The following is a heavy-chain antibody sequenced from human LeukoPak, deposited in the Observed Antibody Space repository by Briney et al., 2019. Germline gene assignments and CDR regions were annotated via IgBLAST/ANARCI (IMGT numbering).Heavy chain of an antibody. CDR1: GGSVNSYY. CDR3: ARDSGTSGEVKFDP. D-gene: IGHD3-10*01. CDR2: IYDGGST. J-gene: IGHJ5*02. V-gene: IGHV4-4*07. Sequence: PSETLSLTCTVSGGSVNSYYLSWIRQPAGKTLEWIGRIYDGGSTNYNPSLKSRVTMSVDTSKNQISLKLKSVTAADTAVYYCARDSGTSGEVKFDPWGRGALVTVSS.